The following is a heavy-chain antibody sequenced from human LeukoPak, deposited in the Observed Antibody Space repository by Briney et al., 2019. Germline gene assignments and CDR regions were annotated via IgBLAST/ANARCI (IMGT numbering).Heavy chain of an antibody. CDR1: GFTFGSYW. CDR2: INTDGGDT. J-gene: IGHJ4*02. Sequence: GGSLRLSCAASGFTFGSYWMHWVRQAPGKGLVWVSRINTDGGDTIYADSVKGRFTISRDNAKNTLFLQMNSLRAEDTAVYYCARDEKIVGASGQDYWGQGTPVTVSS. D-gene: IGHD1-26*01. V-gene: IGHV3-74*01. CDR3: ARDEKIVGASGQDY.